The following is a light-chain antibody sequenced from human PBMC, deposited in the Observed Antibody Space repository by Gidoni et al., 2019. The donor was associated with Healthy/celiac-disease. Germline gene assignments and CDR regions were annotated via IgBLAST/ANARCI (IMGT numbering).Light chain of an antibody. CDR3: QQYYSTPVT. CDR1: PSVLYSPNNKNY. J-gene: IGKJ3*01. V-gene: IGKV4-1*01. CDR2: WAS. Sequence: DIVMTQSPDSLAVSLGERATINCKSSPSVLYSPNNKNYLAWYQQKPGQPPKLLIYWASTRESGVPDRFSGSGSGTDFTLTISSLQAEDVAVYYCQQYYSTPVTFGPGTKVDIK.